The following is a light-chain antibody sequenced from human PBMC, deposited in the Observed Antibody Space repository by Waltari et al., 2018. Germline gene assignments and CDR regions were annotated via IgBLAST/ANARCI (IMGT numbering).Light chain of an antibody. CDR2: KAS. CDR3: QQYKSYSGT. V-gene: IGKV1-5*03. Sequence: DIQMTQSPYTLSAYVGDRVTITCRASESISSRCAWYQQKPGRAPKLLIYKASRLESGVPSRFSGSGSGTEFTLTISSLQPDDFATYYCQQYKSYSGTFGQGTKVEIK. J-gene: IGKJ1*01. CDR1: ESISSR.